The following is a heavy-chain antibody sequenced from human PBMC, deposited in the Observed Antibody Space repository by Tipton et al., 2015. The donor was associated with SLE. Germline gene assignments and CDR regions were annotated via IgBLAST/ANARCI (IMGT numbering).Heavy chain of an antibody. Sequence: TLSLTCAVSGGSISSSNWWSWVRQPPGKGLEWIGEIYHSGSTNYNPSLKSRVTISVDKSKNQFSLKLSSVTAAGTAVYYCARTKGSGSYRYGMDVWGQGTTVTVSS. J-gene: IGHJ6*02. CDR2: IYHSGST. CDR3: ARTKGSGSYRYGMDV. CDR1: GGSISSSNW. D-gene: IGHD3-10*01. V-gene: IGHV4-4*02.